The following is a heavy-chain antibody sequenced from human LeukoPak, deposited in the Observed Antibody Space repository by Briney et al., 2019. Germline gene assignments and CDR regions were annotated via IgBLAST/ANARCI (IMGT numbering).Heavy chain of an antibody. Sequence: SQTLSLTCAISGDSVSSNSAAWNWIRQSPSSGLEWLGRTYYRSKWYNDYAVSVKSRITINPDTSKNQFSLQLNSVTPEDTAVYYCARAYSSSWYFSSVTENYDAFDIWGQGTMVTVSS. CDR1: GDSVSSNSAA. CDR2: TYYRSKWYN. J-gene: IGHJ3*02. V-gene: IGHV6-1*01. D-gene: IGHD6-13*01. CDR3: ARAYSSSWYFSSVTENYDAFDI.